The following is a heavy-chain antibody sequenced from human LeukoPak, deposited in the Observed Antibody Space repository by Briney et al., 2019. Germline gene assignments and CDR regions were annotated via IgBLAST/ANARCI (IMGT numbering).Heavy chain of an antibody. CDR1: GFTVSTNS. CDR2: IYSGGST. J-gene: IGHJ4*02. Sequence: GGSLRLSCAASGFTVSTNSMSWVRQAPGKGLEWVSVIYSGGSTDYADSVKGRFTISRDNSKNTLYLQMNSLRVEDSGVYYCARSYGDWGRGTLVTVSS. V-gene: IGHV3-66*01. D-gene: IGHD4-17*01. CDR3: ARSYGD.